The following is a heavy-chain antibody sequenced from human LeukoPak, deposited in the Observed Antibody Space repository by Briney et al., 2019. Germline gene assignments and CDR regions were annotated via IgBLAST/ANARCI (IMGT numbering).Heavy chain of an antibody. CDR1: GYSFATYW. CDR2: IYPGDSDT. V-gene: IGHV5-51*01. CDR3: ARRGRSLEWFDP. J-gene: IGHJ5*02. Sequence: GESLKISCKSSGYSFATYWIGWVRQMPGKGLEWMGIIYPGDSDTRYSPSFQGQVTISADKSISTVYLQWSSLKASDTATYYCARRGRSLEWFDPWGQGTLVTVSS.